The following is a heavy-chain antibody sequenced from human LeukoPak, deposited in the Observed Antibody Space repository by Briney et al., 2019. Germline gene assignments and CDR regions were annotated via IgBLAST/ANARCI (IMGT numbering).Heavy chain of an antibody. J-gene: IGHJ4*02. CDR1: GFSLSTSGVG. Sequence: ESGPTLVNPTQTLTLTCTFSGFSLSTSGVGVGWIRQPPGKALEWLAPVYWDDDKRYSPSLKSRLTITKDTSKNQVVLTMTNMDPVDTATYYCAHSLTIFGVVTPGYFDYWGQGTLVTVSS. D-gene: IGHD3-3*01. CDR3: AHSLTIFGVVTPGYFDY. V-gene: IGHV2-5*02. CDR2: VYWDDDK.